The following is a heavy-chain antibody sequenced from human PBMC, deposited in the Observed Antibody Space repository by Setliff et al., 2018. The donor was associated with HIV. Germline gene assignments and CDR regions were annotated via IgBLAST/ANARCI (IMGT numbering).Heavy chain of an antibody. Sequence: PGGSLRLSCAGSGFTFSTYNMAWVRQAPGKGLEWVANIKQDGSEKYYVDSVKGRFTISRDNAKNSLYLQMNSLRAEDTAVYYCARDYQQWLPDAFDIWGQGTMVTVSS. CDR3: ARDYQQWLPDAFDI. D-gene: IGHD6-19*01. CDR2: IKQDGSEK. J-gene: IGHJ3*02. V-gene: IGHV3-7*01. CDR1: GFTFSTYN.